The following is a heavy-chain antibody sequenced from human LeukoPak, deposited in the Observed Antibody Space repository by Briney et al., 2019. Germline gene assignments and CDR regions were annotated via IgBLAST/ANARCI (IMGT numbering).Heavy chain of an antibody. CDR1: GFKFDDYA. V-gene: IGHV3-9*03. CDR2: INWNGNDI. J-gene: IGHJ4*02. CDR3: AKGTTSTNFGVEFDF. D-gene: IGHD3-3*01. Sequence: PGRSLRLSCAASGFKFDDYAMNWVRQAPEKGLEWVASINWNGNDIVYADSVKGRFAISRDNAKKSVFLQMTSLRTEDVALYYCAKGTTSTNFGVEFDFWGQGTLVTVSS.